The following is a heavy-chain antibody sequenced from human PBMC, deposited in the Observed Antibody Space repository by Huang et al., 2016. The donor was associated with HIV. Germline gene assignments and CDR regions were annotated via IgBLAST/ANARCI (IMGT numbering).Heavy chain of an antibody. V-gene: IGHV4-34*02. CDR3: ARGRDTTEMDTVDDALDV. CDR1: GGPFSTHY. D-gene: IGHD1-1*01. CDR2: IKYNGHA. Sequence: QVRLQQWGGGLVRPSATLSRTCAVYGGPFSTHYWSRIRQSPGKGPEWNAEIKYNGHANFNPSLRSRVSISVDTSKNQFSLNVASVTAADTAIYYCARGRDTTEMDTVDDALDVWDQGTLVIVSS. J-gene: IGHJ3*01.